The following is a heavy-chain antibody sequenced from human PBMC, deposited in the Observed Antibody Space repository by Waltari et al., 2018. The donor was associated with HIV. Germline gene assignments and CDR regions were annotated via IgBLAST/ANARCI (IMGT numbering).Heavy chain of an antibody. V-gene: IGHV3-21*01. Sequence: VQLVESGGGLVKPGESLRLSCAGSGFAFGKYALSWVRQAPGKGLEWISTISSTSGYIEYADSVKGRFTVSRDNAKKSLSLQMNSLRAEDAAVYYCARGLTIFRDVIPYYFDHWGQGSLVTVSS. D-gene: IGHD3-3*01. CDR2: ISSTSGYI. J-gene: IGHJ4*01. CDR1: GFAFGKYA. CDR3: ARGLTIFRDVIPYYFDH.